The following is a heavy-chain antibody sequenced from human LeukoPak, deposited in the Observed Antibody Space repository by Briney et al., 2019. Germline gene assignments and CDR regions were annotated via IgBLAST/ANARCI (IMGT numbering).Heavy chain of an antibody. D-gene: IGHD5-24*01. J-gene: IGHJ4*02. Sequence: SGGSLRLSCAASGFTFSSYAMSWVRQAPGKGLEWVSAISGSGGSTYYADSVKGRFTISRDNSKNTLYLQMNSLRAEDTAVYYCAKDSGSTVEYYFDYWGQGTLVTVSS. CDR1: GFTFSSYA. CDR2: ISGSGGST. CDR3: AKDSGSTVEYYFDY. V-gene: IGHV3-23*01.